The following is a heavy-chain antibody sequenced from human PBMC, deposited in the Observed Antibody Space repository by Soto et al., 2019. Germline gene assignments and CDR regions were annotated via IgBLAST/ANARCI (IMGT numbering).Heavy chain of an antibody. D-gene: IGHD2-8*01. J-gene: IGHJ4*02. CDR3: ARGPLDYPIPDFDY. V-gene: IGHV1-18*01. Sequence: QVQLLQSGAKVKKPGASVKVSCKASGYTFTSYGISWVRQAPGQGLEWMGWISTFNSHTDYAQKVQGRVAMTTDRSTGTAYMELRSLRSDDTAVYYCARGPLDYPIPDFDYWGQGTLVTVSS. CDR1: GYTFTSYG. CDR2: ISTFNSHT.